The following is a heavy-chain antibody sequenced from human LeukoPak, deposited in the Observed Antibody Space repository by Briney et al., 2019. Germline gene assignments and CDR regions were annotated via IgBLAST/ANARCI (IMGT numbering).Heavy chain of an antibody. D-gene: IGHD6-13*01. CDR2: ISSIGSHT. CDR1: GFTFSSYA. CDR3: ARVGSIAAAGTPDY. Sequence: GGSLRLSCAASGFTFSSYAMSWIRQAPGKGLEWVSYISSIGSHTNYADSVKGRFTTSRDNAKNLLSLQVNSLRADDTAVYYCARVGSIAAAGTPDYWGQGTLVTVSS. J-gene: IGHJ4*02. V-gene: IGHV3-11*06.